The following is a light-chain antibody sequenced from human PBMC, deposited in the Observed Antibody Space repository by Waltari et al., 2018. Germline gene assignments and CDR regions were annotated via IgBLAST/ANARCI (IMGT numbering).Light chain of an antibody. CDR2: SAS. CDR1: QSVKSNY. CDR3: QQYGTTSFT. J-gene: IGKJ3*01. V-gene: IGKV3-20*01. Sequence: IVLTQSPGTLSLSPGERATLSCRASQSVKSNYVAWYQHKPGQAPRLLIYSASARATGIPDRFSDSGSETDFTLTISRLEPEDFAVYYCQQYGTTSFTFGPGTKVDIK.